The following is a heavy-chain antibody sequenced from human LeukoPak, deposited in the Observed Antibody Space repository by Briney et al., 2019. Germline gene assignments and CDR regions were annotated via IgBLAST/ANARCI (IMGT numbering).Heavy chain of an antibody. D-gene: IGHD3-22*01. CDR2: ISGSGGST. CDR1: GFTFSSYA. J-gene: IGHJ5*02. Sequence: GGSLRLSCAASGFTFSSYAMSWVRQAPGKGLEWVSAISGSGGSTYYADSVKGRFTISRDNSKNTLYLQMNGLRTEDTGVYYCARVNGPNSGYYYTLDLWGQGTPVTVSS. V-gene: IGHV3-23*01. CDR3: ARVNGPNSGYYYTLDL.